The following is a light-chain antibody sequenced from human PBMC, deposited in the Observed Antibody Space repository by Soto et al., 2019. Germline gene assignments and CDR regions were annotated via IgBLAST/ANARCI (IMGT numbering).Light chain of an antibody. Sequence: DIVMTQSPDSLAVSLGERATINCKSSQSVLYSSNNKNYLAWYQQKPGQPPKLLIYRASTRESGVPDRFSGSGSGTDFTLTIVSLQAEDVAVYYCQHYYSTLPTFGQGTKVEIK. CDR2: RAS. V-gene: IGKV4-1*01. CDR3: QHYYSTLPT. CDR1: QSVLYSSNNKNY. J-gene: IGKJ1*01.